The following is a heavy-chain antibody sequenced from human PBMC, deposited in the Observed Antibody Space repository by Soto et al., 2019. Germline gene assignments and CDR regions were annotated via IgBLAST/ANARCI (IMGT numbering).Heavy chain of an antibody. V-gene: IGHV3-30*09. CDR1: GFTYTDFA. CDR2: ISYDGSDK. CDR3: ARRAWDSYYAIAV. Sequence: VQLVESGGGEVQPGRSLRLSCAASGFTYTDFALHWVRQAPGKGLEWVAIISYDGSDKYYADSVKGRFAISRDNPKNTLYLEMNSLRPEDTAVYFCARRAWDSYYAIAVGGQGTTVTVFS. D-gene: IGHD3-22*01. J-gene: IGHJ6*02.